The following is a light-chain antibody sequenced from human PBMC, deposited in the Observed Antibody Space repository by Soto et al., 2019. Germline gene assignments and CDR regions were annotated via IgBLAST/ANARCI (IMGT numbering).Light chain of an antibody. V-gene: IGKV2D-29*02. CDR2: EVS. Sequence: DVVMTQTPLSLSVAPGQSASISCKSSQSLLHITGETFLFWDLQKPGQSPQLLIYEVSTRVSGVPDRLSGSGSGTDFTLGISRVETDDVGSYYCIQSTQLPPTFGQGTRLVI. CDR3: IQSTQLPPT. J-gene: IGKJ5*01. CDR1: QSLLHITGETF.